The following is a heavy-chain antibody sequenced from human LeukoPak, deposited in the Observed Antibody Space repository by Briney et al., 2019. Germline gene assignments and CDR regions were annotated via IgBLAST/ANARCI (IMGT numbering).Heavy chain of an antibody. CDR1: GGSINSYY. D-gene: IGHD2-2*01. V-gene: IGHV4-4*07. J-gene: IGHJ5*02. CDR3: ARDALYCSSTSCYVAGWFDP. CDR2: IYTSGST. Sequence: PSETLSLTCTVSGGSINSYYWSWIRQPPGKGLEWIGRIYTSGSTNYNPSLKSRVTMSVDTSKNQFSLKLSSVTAADTAVYYCARDALYCSSTSCYVAGWFDPWGQGTLVTVSS.